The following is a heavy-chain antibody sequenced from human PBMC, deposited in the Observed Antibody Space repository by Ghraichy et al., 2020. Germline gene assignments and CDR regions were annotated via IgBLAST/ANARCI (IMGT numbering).Heavy chain of an antibody. D-gene: IGHD3-3*01. V-gene: IGHV4-38-2*02. CDR2: IYHSGST. CDR3: AREIWSGYYGDY. Sequence: SETLSLTCTVSGYSISSGYYWGWIRQPPGKGLEWIGSIYHSGSTYYNPSLKSRGTISVDTSKNQFSLKLSSVTAADTAVYYCAREIWSGYYGDYWGQGTLVTVSS. CDR1: GYSISSGYY. J-gene: IGHJ4*02.